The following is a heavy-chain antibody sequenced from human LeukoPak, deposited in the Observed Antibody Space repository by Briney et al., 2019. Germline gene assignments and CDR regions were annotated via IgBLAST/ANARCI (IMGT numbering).Heavy chain of an antibody. Sequence: GRSLILSCKASGFTFGEYDMSWVRQAPGKRLQWIGFIRSKLYRGTTEYAASVKGRFTISRDDSKSIAYLQMSSLKIEDTAIYYCARAGDDYNNYNYHFWGQGTPVTFSS. CDR2: IRSKLYRGTT. CDR1: GFTFGEYD. V-gene: IGHV3-49*04. J-gene: IGHJ4*02. CDR3: ARAGDDYNNYNYHF. D-gene: IGHD4-11*01.